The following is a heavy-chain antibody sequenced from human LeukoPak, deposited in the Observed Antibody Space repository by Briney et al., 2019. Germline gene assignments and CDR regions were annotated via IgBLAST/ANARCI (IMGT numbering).Heavy chain of an antibody. Sequence: GGSLRLSCAASGFTFSSYWMRWVRQAPGKRLVWVSRINTDGSSTSYADSVKGRFTISRDNAKNTLYLQMNGLRAEDTAVYYCAFLYGSGSPRGYWGQGTLVTVSS. CDR3: AFLYGSGSPRGY. CDR1: GFTFSSYW. D-gene: IGHD3-10*01. J-gene: IGHJ4*02. V-gene: IGHV3-74*01. CDR2: INTDGSST.